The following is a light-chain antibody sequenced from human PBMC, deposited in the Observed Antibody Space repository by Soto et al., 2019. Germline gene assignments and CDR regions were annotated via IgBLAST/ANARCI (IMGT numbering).Light chain of an antibody. V-gene: IGKV3-20*01. CDR3: QQYANSPIT. J-gene: IGKJ5*01. CDR2: GTS. Sequence: EIVLTQSPGTLSLSPGERATLSCRTSQSVSSSYLGWYQQKPGQAPRLLIYGTSSRATGIPGRFSASGSGTDFTLTITPLEPEDFAVYFCQQYANSPITFGQGTRLEI. CDR1: QSVSSSY.